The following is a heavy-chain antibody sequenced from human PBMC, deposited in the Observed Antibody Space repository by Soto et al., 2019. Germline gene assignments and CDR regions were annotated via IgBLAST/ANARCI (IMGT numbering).Heavy chain of an antibody. V-gene: IGHV3-23*01. J-gene: IGHJ2*01. CDR1: GFTFSIYA. CDR3: ARRTVGWYFDL. D-gene: IGHD4-17*01. Sequence: EVQLLESGGGLVQPGGSLRLSCAASGFTFSIYAMNWVRQAPGKGLEWVSVISGSGGSTYYADSVKGRFTISRDISKNTLYLQMNSLRAEDTAVYYCARRTVGWYFDLWGRGTLVTVSS. CDR2: ISGSGGST.